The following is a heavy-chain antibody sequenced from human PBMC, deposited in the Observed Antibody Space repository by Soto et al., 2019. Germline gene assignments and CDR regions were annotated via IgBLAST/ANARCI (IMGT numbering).Heavy chain of an antibody. V-gene: IGHV4-30-2*01. CDR3: DRLQVVEGFDD. Sequence: SETLSLTCAVSGGSISGGGFSWSWIRQPPGKGLEWIGYILHTGGTQYNPSLKSRVSMSVDKSKNQFSLHLTSVTAADTAVYYCDRLQVVEGFDDWGQGALV. D-gene: IGHD1-1*01. J-gene: IGHJ4*02. CDR1: GGSISGGGFS. CDR2: ILHTGGT.